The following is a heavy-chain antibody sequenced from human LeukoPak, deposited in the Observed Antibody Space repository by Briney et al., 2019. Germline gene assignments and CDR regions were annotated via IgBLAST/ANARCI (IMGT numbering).Heavy chain of an antibody. Sequence: GSLRLSCLASGLPIADIAMHWVRQAPGKGLEWVSLISGAGVSTFYADSVKGRFSISRDNSKNSLSLEMNSLRTEDTAMYYCARESVKFDYWGQGTLVAVSS. J-gene: IGHJ4*02. D-gene: IGHD4-11*01. V-gene: IGHV3-43*02. CDR3: ARESVKFDY. CDR2: ISGAGVST. CDR1: GLPIADIA.